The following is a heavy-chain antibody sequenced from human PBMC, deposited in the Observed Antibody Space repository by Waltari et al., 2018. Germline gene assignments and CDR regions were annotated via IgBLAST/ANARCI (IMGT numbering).Heavy chain of an antibody. D-gene: IGHD6-13*01. V-gene: IGHV4-38-2*02. CDR1: GYSISSGYY. Sequence: QVQLQESGPGLVKPSETLSLTCTVSGYSISSGYYWGWIRQPPGKGLEWIGSIYHSGSTYYNPSLKSRVTISVDTSKNHFSLKLSSVTAADTAVYYCARGRSSSRAGGFDPWGQGTLVTVSS. CDR2: IYHSGST. J-gene: IGHJ5*02. CDR3: ARGRSSSRAGGFDP.